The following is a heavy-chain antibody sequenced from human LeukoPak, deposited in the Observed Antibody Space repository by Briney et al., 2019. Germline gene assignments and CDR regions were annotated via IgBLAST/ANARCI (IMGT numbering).Heavy chain of an antibody. CDR1: GYSISSGYY. J-gene: IGHJ6*03. CDR3: ARQVEDMSSRYYYYMDV. V-gene: IGHV4-38-2*02. D-gene: IGHD2-15*01. Sequence: SETLSLTCNVSGYSISSGYYWGWIRQPPGKGLEWIGTMYHSGSTYYNPSLKSRVTASVDRSKNQFSLKLSSVTAADTAVYYCARQVEDMSSRYYYYMDVWGKGTTVTISS. CDR2: MYHSGST.